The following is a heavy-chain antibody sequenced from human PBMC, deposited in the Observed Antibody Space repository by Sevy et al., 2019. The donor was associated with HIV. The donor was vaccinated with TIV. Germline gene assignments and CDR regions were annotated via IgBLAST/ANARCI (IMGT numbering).Heavy chain of an antibody. V-gene: IGHV3-30*03. D-gene: IGHD3-3*01. CDR1: GVTFSSYG. CDR2: ISYDGSKK. Sequence: GGSLRLSCAASGVTFSSYGIHWVRQAPGKGLEWVAVISYDGSKKNHAESMKGRFTISRDNSKITLYLEMSSLRPEDTAVYYCAHSSGLYGYYYGMDVWGQGTTVTVSS. CDR3: AHSSGLYGYYYGMDV. J-gene: IGHJ6*02.